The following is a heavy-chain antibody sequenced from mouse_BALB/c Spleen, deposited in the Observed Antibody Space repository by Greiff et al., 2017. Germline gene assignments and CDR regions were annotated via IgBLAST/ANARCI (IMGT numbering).Heavy chain of an antibody. V-gene: IGHV1-14*01. CDR3: ARRNDYDGYAMDY. CDR2: INPYNDGT. Sequence: VQLQQSGAELVKPGASVKMSCKASGYTFTSYVMHWVKQKPGQGLEWIGYINPYNDGTKYNEKFKGKATLTSDKSSSTAYMELSSLTSEDSAVYYCARRNDYDGYAMDYWGQGTSVTVSS. CDR1: GYTFTSYV. J-gene: IGHJ4*01. D-gene: IGHD2-4*01.